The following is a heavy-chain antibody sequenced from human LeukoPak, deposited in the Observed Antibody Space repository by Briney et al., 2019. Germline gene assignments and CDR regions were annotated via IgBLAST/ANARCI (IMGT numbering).Heavy chain of an antibody. CDR1: GGSVSSGSDY. D-gene: IGHD6-19*01. CDR2: MYYSGTT. CDR3: ARAGPWSSSGWVHFDN. V-gene: IGHV4-61*01. J-gene: IGHJ4*02. Sequence: SETLSLTCTVSGGSVSSGSDYWSWIRQTPGKGLHWIAYMYYSGTTSYNTSLKSRVTISVDASKNQFSLRLSSVTAADTAVYYCARAGPWSSSGWVHFDNWGQGTVVTVSS.